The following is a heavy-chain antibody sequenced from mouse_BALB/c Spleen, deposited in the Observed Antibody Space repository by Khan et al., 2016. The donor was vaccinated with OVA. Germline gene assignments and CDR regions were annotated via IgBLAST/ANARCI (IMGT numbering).Heavy chain of an antibody. D-gene: IGHD1-2*01. CDR1: GYTFTEYT. J-gene: IGHJ1*01. CDR2: INPNNGGT. Sequence: EVQLQQSGPELVKPGASVKISCKTSGYTFTEYTMHWVKQSHGKSLEWIGRINPNNGGTSYNQKFKGKATLTVDKSSSTAYMELRSLTSEDSAVYYCARSDYYGYDWFFDVWGAGTTVTVSS. V-gene: IGHV1-22*01. CDR3: ARSDYYGYDWFFDV.